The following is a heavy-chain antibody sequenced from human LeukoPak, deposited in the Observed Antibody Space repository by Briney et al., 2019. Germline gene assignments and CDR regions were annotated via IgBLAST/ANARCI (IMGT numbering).Heavy chain of an antibody. Sequence: SETLSLTCTVSGGSISSSSYYWGWIRQPPGKGLEWIGSIYYSGSTYYNPSLESRVTISVDTSKNQFSLKLSSVTAADTAVYYCARHRTKPIAAAGTPRDYWGQGTLVTVSS. D-gene: IGHD6-13*01. CDR2: IYYSGST. CDR1: GGSISSSSYY. J-gene: IGHJ4*02. V-gene: IGHV4-39*01. CDR3: ARHRTKPIAAAGTPRDY.